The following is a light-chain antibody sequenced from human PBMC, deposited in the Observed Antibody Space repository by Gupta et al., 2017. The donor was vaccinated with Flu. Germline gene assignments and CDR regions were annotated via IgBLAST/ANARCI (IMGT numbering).Light chain of an antibody. Sequence: EIALTPSPGTLSLSPGESATLSCRAGQSVSRSYLAWYQQKPGQAPRRLSYGASTRATGIPDRFSGSGSGTDCTLTISRLEPEDTAVYYCQQFIGSFTFGPGTKVHIK. CDR1: QSVSRSY. J-gene: IGKJ3*01. CDR3: QQFIGSFT. V-gene: IGKV3-20*01. CDR2: GAS.